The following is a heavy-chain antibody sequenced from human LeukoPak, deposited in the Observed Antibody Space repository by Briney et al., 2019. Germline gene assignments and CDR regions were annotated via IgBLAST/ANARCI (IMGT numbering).Heavy chain of an antibody. D-gene: IGHD4-23*01. CDR2: IYYSGST. Sequence: KPSETLSLTCTVSGGSISSYYWSWIRQPPGKGLEWIGYIYYSGSTNYNPSLKSRVTISVDTSKNPFSLKLSSVTAADTAVYYCARPLRGGYGGLDAFDIWGQGTMVTVSS. CDR1: GGSISSYY. V-gene: IGHV4-59*01. CDR3: ARPLRGGYGGLDAFDI. J-gene: IGHJ3*02.